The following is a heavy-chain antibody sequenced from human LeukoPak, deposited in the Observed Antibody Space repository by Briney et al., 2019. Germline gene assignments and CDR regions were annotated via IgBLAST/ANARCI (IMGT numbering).Heavy chain of an antibody. Sequence: GGSLRLSCAASGFTFSSYDMNWVRQAPGKGLEWLSYIGSSASTIYYADSVKGRFTISTDNAKNSLYLQMNSLRAEDTAVYYCARDRGGSYSAIDYWGQGTLVTVSS. J-gene: IGHJ4*02. CDR3: ARDRGGSYSAIDY. V-gene: IGHV3-48*03. CDR2: IGSSASTI. D-gene: IGHD1-26*01. CDR1: GFTFSSYD.